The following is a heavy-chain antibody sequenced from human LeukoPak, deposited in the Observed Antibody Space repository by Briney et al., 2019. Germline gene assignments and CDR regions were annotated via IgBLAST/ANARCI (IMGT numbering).Heavy chain of an antibody. Sequence: PGGSLRLSCAASGITFSSDGMSWVRQAPGKGLEWVSGINWNGGSTGYADSVKGRFTISRDNAKNSLYLQMNSLRAEDTALYHCARDYYDSSGYSYWSAFDIWGQGTMVTVSS. CDR3: ARDYYDSSGYSYWSAFDI. CDR1: GITFSSDG. CDR2: INWNGGST. J-gene: IGHJ3*02. D-gene: IGHD3-22*01. V-gene: IGHV3-20*01.